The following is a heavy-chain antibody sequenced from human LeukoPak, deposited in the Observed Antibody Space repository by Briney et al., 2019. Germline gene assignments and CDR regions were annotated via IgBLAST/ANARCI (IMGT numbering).Heavy chain of an antibody. V-gene: IGHV3-30-3*01. CDR3: AILGPELRFLEWLLFHDY. J-gene: IGHJ4*02. CDR1: GFTFSSYA. CDR2: ISYDGSNK. D-gene: IGHD3-3*01. Sequence: GRSLRLSCAASGFTFSSYAMHWVRQAPGKGLEWVAVISYDGSNKYYADSVKGRFTISRDNSKNTLYLQMNSLRAEDTAVYYCAILGPELRFLEWLLFHDYWGQGTLVTVSS.